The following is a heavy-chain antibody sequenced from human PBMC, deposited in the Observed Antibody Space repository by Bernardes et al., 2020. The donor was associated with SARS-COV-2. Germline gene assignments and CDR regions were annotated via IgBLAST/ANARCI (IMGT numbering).Heavy chain of an antibody. V-gene: IGHV3-23*01. D-gene: IGHD1-1*01. J-gene: IGHJ4*02. CDR2: ITYSGGST. Sequence: GGSLRLSCAASGFTFSSYAMSWVRQAPGKGLEWVSSITYSGGSTYYADSVKGRFTISRDNSKNTVYLQINSLRAEDTAIYYCAKNRDWNDLYPFDRWGQGTLVTVSA. CDR3: AKNRDWNDLYPFDR. CDR1: GFTFSSYA.